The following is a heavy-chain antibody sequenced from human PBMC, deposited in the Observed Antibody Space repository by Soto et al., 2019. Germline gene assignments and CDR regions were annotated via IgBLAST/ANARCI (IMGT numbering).Heavy chain of an antibody. CDR2: TYIGGMT. CDR3: ARQGSY. Sequence: NPSETLSLTCTVSGASFTDGSLFWGWIRQSPGKGVEWIASTYIGGMTYYNPSLRSRVTISVDTSKSQFSLRLNSVTAADTAVYYCARQGSYWGQGALVTVSS. J-gene: IGHJ4*02. CDR1: GASFTDGSLF. V-gene: IGHV4-39*01.